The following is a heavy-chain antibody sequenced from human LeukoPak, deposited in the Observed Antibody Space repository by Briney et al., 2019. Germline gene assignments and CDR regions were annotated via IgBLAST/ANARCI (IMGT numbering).Heavy chain of an antibody. Sequence: SETLSLTCAVYGGSFSGYYWSWIRQPPGKGLEWIGEINHSGSTNYNPSLKSRVTISVDTSKNQFSLKLSSVTAADTAVYYCARAGYSYGHPPKEAYNWFDPWGQGTLVTVSS. J-gene: IGHJ5*02. CDR1: GGSFSGYY. V-gene: IGHV4-34*01. CDR2: INHSGST. D-gene: IGHD5-18*01. CDR3: ARAGYSYGHPPKEAYNWFDP.